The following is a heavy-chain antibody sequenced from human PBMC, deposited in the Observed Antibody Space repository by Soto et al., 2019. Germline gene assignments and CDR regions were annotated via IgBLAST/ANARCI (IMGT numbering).Heavy chain of an antibody. CDR1: GYTFTSYA. V-gene: IGHV1-3*01. CDR3: RDHRRMYVWQQPVLGAS. Sequence: ASVKVSCKASGYTFTSYAMHWVRQAPGQRLEWMGWINAGNGNTKYSQKFQGRVTITRDTSAFRACLDLSNLTSENRAYYPARDHRRMYVWQQPVLGASWGQGALVTVSS. D-gene: IGHD6-13*01. J-gene: IGHJ5*02. CDR2: INAGNGNT.